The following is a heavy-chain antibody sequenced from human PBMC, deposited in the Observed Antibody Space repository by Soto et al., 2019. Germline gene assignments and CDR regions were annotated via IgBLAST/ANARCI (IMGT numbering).Heavy chain of an antibody. V-gene: IGHV4-30-4*01. D-gene: IGHD2-15*01. CDR3: ARGRYCLTGRCFPNWFDS. Sequence: SETLSLTCSASGDSISTVDYFWAWIRQPPGQALEYIGYIYKSATTYYNPSFEGRVAISLDTSKSHFSLNVTSVTAADTAVYFCARGRYCLTGRCFPNWFDSWGQGTLVTVSS. CDR2: IYKSATT. CDR1: GDSISTVDYF. J-gene: IGHJ5*01.